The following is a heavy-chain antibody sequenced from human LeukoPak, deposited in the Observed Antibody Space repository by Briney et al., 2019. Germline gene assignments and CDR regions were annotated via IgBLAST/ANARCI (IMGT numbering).Heavy chain of an antibody. CDR2: VYYSGSA. D-gene: IGHD1/OR15-1a*01. CDR1: GGSVGSGTYC. J-gene: IGHJ4*02. Sequence: SETLSLTCTVSGGSVGSGTYCWSWIRQSSGKGLEWIGNVYYSGSAYYNPSLKSRVTMSVDTSKNQFSLKLSSVTAADTAVYYCARKPIINNAWYYFDYWGQGTLVTVSS. V-gene: IGHV4-39*07. CDR3: ARKPIINNAWYYFDY.